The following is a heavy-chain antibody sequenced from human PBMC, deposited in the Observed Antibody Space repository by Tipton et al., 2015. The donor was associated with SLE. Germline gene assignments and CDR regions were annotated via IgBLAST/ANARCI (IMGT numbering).Heavy chain of an antibody. CDR1: GCTFTSYG. CDR3: ARVHSWGEFRDAFDI. CDR2: ISANNGNT. J-gene: IGHJ3*02. V-gene: IGHV1-18*01. D-gene: IGHD7-27*01. Sequence: QVQLVQSGAEVKKPGASVKVSCKASGCTFTSYGLSWVRQAPGQGLEWMGWISANNGNTNYAQKLQGRVTMTTDTSTSTAYMELRSLRSDDTAVYYCARVHSWGEFRDAFDIWGQGTMVTVSS.